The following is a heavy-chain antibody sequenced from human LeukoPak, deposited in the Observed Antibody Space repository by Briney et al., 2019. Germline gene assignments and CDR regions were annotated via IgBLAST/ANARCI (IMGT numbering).Heavy chain of an antibody. CDR1: GFTFSSYW. CDR2: IKQDGSEK. CDR3: ARGGSSSWYVY. Sequence: GGSLRLSCAASGFTFSSYWMSWVRQAPGKGLEWVANIKQDGSEKYYVDSVKGRFTISRDNAKNSLYLQMNSLRAEDTAVYYRARGGSSSWYVYWGQGTLVTVSS. V-gene: IGHV3-7*01. D-gene: IGHD6-13*01. J-gene: IGHJ4*02.